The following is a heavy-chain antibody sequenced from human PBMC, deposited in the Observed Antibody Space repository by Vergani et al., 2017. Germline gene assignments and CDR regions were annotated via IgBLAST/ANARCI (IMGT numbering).Heavy chain of an antibody. CDR1: GFTFSSYA. CDR3: AKSSAPAIAVALIGY. Sequence: EVQLLESGGGLVQPGGSLRLSCAASGFTFSSYAMSWVRQAPGKGLEWVSAISGSGGSPYYGDDVKGRFTISRDNSKNTLYLQMNSLRAEDTAVYYCAKSSAPAIAVALIGYWGEGTLVTVSS. D-gene: IGHD6-19*01. CDR2: ISGSGGSP. V-gene: IGHV3-23*01. J-gene: IGHJ4*02.